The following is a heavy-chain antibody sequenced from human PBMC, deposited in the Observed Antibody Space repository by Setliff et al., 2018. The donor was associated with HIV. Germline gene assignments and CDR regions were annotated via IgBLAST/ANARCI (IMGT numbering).Heavy chain of an antibody. CDR3: TTRAMSAANHLDY. J-gene: IGHJ4*02. V-gene: IGHV3-15*01. Sequence: PGGSLRLSCAASGFTFSSYWMSWVRQAPGKGLEWVGRIKSKTDGGTTDYAAPVKGRFTISRDDSKNTLYLQMNSLKTEDTAVYYCTTRAMSAANHLDYWGQGTLVTVS. D-gene: IGHD2-15*01. CDR1: GFTFSSYW. CDR2: IKSKTDGGTT.